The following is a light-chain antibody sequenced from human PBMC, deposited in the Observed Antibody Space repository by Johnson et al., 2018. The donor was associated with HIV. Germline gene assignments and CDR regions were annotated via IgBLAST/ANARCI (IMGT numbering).Light chain of an antibody. CDR2: DNN. J-gene: IGLJ1*01. CDR1: SSNIGNNY. CDR3: GTWDSNLSAYV. Sequence: QSVLTQPPSVSAAPGQKVTISCSGSSSNIGNNYVSWYQQLPGTAPKLLIYDNNKRPSGIPDRFSGSKSGTSATLGITGLQTGDEADYYCGTWDSNLSAYVFVTGTKVTV. V-gene: IGLV1-51*01.